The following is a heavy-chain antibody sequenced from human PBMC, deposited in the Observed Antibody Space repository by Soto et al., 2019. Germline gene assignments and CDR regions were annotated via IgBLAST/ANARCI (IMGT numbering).Heavy chain of an antibody. D-gene: IGHD3-10*01. CDR2: IIPIIGIA. V-gene: IGHV1-69*08. J-gene: IGHJ6*03. CDR3: ARDGGYYGSGMYCMDV. CDR1: GGTFSSYT. Sequence: QVQLVQSGAEVKKPGSSVKVSCKASGGTFSSYTISWVRQAPGQGLEWMGRIIPIIGIANYAQKFQGRVTITADKSTSTAYMELSSLRSEDTAVYYCARDGGYYGSGMYCMDVWGQGTTVTVSS.